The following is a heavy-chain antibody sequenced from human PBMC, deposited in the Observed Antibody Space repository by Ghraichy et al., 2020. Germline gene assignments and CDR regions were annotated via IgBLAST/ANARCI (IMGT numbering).Heavy chain of an antibody. CDR1: GFTFSDYY. Sequence: GGSLRLSCAASGFTFSDYYMSWIRQAPGKGLEWVSYISSSGSTIYYADSVKGRFTISRDNAKNSLYLQMNSLRAEDTAVYYCARDLTPSRYSVVAPAAPYYYYGMDVWGQGTTVTVSS. CDR3: ARDLTPSRYSVVAPAAPYYYYGMDV. CDR2: ISSSGSTI. D-gene: IGHD2-2*01. V-gene: IGHV3-11*01. J-gene: IGHJ6*02.